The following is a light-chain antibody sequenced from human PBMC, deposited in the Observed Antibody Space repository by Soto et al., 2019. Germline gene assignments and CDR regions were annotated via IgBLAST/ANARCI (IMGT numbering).Light chain of an antibody. CDR2: DAS. J-gene: IGKJ1*01. CDR1: QSISSW. Sequence: DIPMTQSPSTLSATAGDRVTITCRASQSISSWLAWYQHKPGKAPKLLIYDASNLDSGVPSRFSGSGSGTDFSLTISNLQPDECATYYCQQYENYWTFGQGTRVEIK. V-gene: IGKV1-5*01. CDR3: QQYENYWT.